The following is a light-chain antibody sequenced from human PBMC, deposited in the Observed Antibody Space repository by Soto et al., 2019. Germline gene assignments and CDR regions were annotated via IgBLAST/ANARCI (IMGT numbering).Light chain of an antibody. J-gene: IGKJ1*01. CDR3: QQYDNWPQT. V-gene: IGKV3-15*01. CDR2: GAS. CDR1: QSVSSY. Sequence: EIVLTQSPATLSLSPGERATLSCRASQSVSSYLAWYQQKPGQAPRLLIYGASTRATGIPARFSGSGSGTDFTLTIDGLEPEDFAVYYCQQYDNWPQTFGQGTKVDIK.